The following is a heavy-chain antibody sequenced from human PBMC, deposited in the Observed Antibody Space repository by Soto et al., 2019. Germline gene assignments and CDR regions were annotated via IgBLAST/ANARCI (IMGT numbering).Heavy chain of an antibody. CDR1: GYNFAGYW. CDR3: ARGGVSPRTFDY. Sequence: GESRKISCKGSGYNFAGYWIAWVRQMPGKGLELMGIIYPSDSDTRYRPSFQGQVTISADKSISSAYLQWSSLRASDTAMYYCARGGVSPRTFDYWGQGPPVTVSS. D-gene: IGHD3-3*01. V-gene: IGHV5-51*01. J-gene: IGHJ4*02. CDR2: IYPSDSDT.